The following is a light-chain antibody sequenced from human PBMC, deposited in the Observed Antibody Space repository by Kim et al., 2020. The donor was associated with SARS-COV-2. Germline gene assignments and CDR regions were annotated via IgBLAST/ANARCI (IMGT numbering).Light chain of an antibody. CDR1: TSNIGAGYD. J-gene: IGLJ2*01. Sequence: GVTISCTGSTSNIGAGYDVHWYQQLPGTAPKLLSYGNSNRPSGVPDRFSGSKSGTSASLAITGLQAEDEADYYCQSYDSSLSGVVFGGGTQLTVL. V-gene: IGLV1-40*01. CDR2: GNS. CDR3: QSYDSSLSGVV.